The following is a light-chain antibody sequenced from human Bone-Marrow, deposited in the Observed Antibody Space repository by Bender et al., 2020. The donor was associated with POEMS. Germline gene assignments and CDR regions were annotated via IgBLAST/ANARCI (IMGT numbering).Light chain of an antibody. CDR1: SSNIGVNF. CDR3: AAWDDSLSIYV. V-gene: IGLV1-47*01. CDR2: RND. Sequence: QSVLNQPPSASTTPGQRVTISCSGSSSNIGVNFVFWYQQLPGTAPKLLISRNDQRPSGVPDRFSGSKSGTSGSLAISGLRSEDEADYYCAAWDDSLSIYVFGTGTKVTVL. J-gene: IGLJ1*01.